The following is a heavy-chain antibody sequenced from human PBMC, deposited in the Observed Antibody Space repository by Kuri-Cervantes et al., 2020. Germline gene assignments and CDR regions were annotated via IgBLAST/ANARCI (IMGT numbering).Heavy chain of an antibody. D-gene: IGHD2-2*01. V-gene: IGHV1/OR15-1*01. CDR3: ARVEDCSSTSCGWARFDP. J-gene: IGHJ5*02. Sequence: ASVKVSCKASGYIFTDYYMHWVRQAPGQELGWMGRINPNSGGTNYAQKFQGRVTMTRDTSISTAYTELRSLRSDDTAVYYCARVEDCSSTSCGWARFDPWGQGTLVTVSS. CDR2: INPNSGGT. CDR1: GYIFTDYY.